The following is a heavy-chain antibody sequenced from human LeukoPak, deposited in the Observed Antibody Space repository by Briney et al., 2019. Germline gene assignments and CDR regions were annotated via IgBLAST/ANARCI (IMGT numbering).Heavy chain of an antibody. Sequence: PGGSLRLSCAASGFTFGPYAMNWVRQAPGKGLEWVSSIGGSGTSIYYAGSVKGRFIISSDNAKNSLFLQMNSLKPEDTAVYYCARESSEAFDYWGQGTLVTVSS. CDR2: IGGSGTSI. V-gene: IGHV3-21*01. CDR1: GFTFGPYA. J-gene: IGHJ4*02. CDR3: ARESSEAFDY.